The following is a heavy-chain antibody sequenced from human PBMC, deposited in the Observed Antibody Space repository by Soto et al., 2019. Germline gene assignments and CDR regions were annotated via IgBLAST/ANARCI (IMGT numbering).Heavy chain of an antibody. CDR1: GGTFSTGSYY. J-gene: IGHJ6*02. V-gene: IGHV4-61*01. Sequence: XTLSLPCTVSGGTFSTGSYYWCWIRQPPGKGLEWIWKIFFTGSAHYNPSLRNRVTISVDTSKDQFSLTLTSVTAGDTAVYYCARDGHGMDVWGQGTTGTVS. CDR2: IFFTGSA. CDR3: ARDGHGMDV.